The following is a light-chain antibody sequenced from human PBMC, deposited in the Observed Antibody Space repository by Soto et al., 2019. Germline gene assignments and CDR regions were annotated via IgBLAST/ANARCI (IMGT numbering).Light chain of an antibody. V-gene: IGLV1-40*01. J-gene: IGLJ2*01. CDR3: QSYDSSLSGSPVV. CDR2: GNS. CDR1: SSNIGAGYD. Sequence: QSVLTQPPSVSGAPGQRVTISCTGSSSNIGAGYDVHWYQQLPGTAPKLLIYGNSNRPSGVPDRFSGSKSGTSASLAITGLQAEDEADHYCQSYDSSLSGSPVVFGGGTQLTVL.